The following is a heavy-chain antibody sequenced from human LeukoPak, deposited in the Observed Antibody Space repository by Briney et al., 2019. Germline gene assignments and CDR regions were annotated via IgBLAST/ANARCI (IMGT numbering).Heavy chain of an antibody. CDR1: GGSISSVDYY. D-gene: IGHD3-22*01. J-gene: IGHJ4*02. V-gene: IGHV4-30-4*08. CDR3: DRAESYDSSGYYSGHFDY. CDR2: IYYSGST. Sequence: SQTLSLTCTVSGGSISSVDYYWSWIRQPPGKGLEWIGYIYYSGSTYYNPSLKSRVTISIDTSKHQSSLTLSSVTAADTAVYYCDRAESYDSSGYYSGHFDYWGQGTLVTVSS.